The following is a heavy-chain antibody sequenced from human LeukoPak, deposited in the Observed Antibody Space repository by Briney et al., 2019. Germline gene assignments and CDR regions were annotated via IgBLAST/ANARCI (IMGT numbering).Heavy chain of an antibody. V-gene: IGHV1-24*01. J-gene: IGHJ6*03. CDR2: FDPEDGET. CDR3: ATVGGYDGRLLGYYYYMDV. Sequence: ASVKVSCKVSGYTLTELSMHWVRQAPGKGLEGMGGFDPEDGETIYAQKFEGRVTMTEDTSTDTAYMELSSLRSEDTAVYYCATVGGYDGRLLGYYYYMDVWGKGTTVTVSS. D-gene: IGHD5-12*01. CDR1: GYTLTELS.